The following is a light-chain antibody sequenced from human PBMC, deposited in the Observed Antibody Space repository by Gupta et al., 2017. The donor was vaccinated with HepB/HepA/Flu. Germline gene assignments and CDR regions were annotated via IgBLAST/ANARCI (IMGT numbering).Light chain of an antibody. Sequence: DLVMTQSPDSLAVSLGERANINCKSSQSLLFRSNNKNYLAWYQQKPGQPPKLLIYWASTRESRVPDRFSGSGSGTDFSLTISSRQAEDEAVYYCQQFYNTLVSFGGGTKVEIK. CDR3: QQFYNTLVS. J-gene: IGKJ4*01. CDR1: QSLLFRSNNKNY. CDR2: WAS. V-gene: IGKV4-1*01.